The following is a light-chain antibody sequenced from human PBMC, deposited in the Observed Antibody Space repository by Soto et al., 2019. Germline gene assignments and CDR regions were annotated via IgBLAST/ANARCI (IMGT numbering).Light chain of an antibody. CDR1: SSNIGAGYD. CDR2: GNI. J-gene: IGLJ1*01. Sequence: QSVLTQPPSVSGAAGQRVTISCAGSSSNIGAGYDVHWYQQRPGTAPKLLIFGNINRPSGVPDRFPGSKSGTSASLAITGLQAEDEGDYYCQSYDSTLSARYVFGTGTKVTVL. CDR3: QSYDSTLSARYV. V-gene: IGLV1-40*01.